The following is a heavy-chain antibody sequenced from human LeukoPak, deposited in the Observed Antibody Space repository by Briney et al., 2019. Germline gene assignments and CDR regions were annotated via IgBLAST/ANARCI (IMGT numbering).Heavy chain of an antibody. CDR1: GGSISSGGYS. J-gene: IGHJ4*02. CDR3: ARGGIQYYYDSSGFDY. D-gene: IGHD3-22*01. V-gene: IGHV4-30-2*01. CDR2: IYHSGST. Sequence: SETLSLTCAVSGGSISSGGYSWSWIRQPPGKGLEWIGYIYHSGSTYYNPSLKSRVTISVDRSKNQFSLKLSSVTAADTAVYYCARGGIQYYYDSSGFDYWGQGTLVTVSS.